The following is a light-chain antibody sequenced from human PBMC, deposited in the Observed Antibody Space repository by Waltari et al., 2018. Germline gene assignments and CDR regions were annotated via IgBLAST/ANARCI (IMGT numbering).Light chain of an antibody. V-gene: IGKV1-12*01. Sequence: DIQMTQSPSSVSASVGDRVTITCRASQSISSWLAWYQQNPGKAPNLLIYGASNLQSGVPSRFSGSGSGTDFTLTISSLQPEDFATYYCQQANSFPLFGGGTKVEIK. CDR1: QSISSW. CDR2: GAS. J-gene: IGKJ4*01. CDR3: QQANSFPL.